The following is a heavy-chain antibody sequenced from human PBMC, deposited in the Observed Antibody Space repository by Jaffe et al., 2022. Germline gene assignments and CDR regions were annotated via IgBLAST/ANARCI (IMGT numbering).Heavy chain of an antibody. J-gene: IGHJ4*02. CDR1: GYSISSTYL. Sequence: QVQLQESGPGLVKPSETLSLTCAVSGYSISSTYLWGWIRQPPGKGLEWIGTIYHSGSTNYNPSLKSRVTVLVDTSKNQFSLKVSSVTAADTALYYCARQHIPVGFDSCYFDFWGQGTLVTVSS. V-gene: IGHV4-38-2*01. CDR3: ARQHIPVGFDSCYFDF. D-gene: IGHD5-12*01. CDR2: IYHSGST.